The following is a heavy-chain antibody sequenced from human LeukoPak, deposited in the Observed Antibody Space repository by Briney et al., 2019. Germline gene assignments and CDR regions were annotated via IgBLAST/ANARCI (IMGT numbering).Heavy chain of an antibody. J-gene: IGHJ4*02. CDR3: ARHLGELPNDY. V-gene: IGHV5-51*01. D-gene: IGHD1-7*01. Sequence: GESLKISCKGSGYSFTNYWISWVRQMPGKGLEWMGIIYPSDSDTRYSPSFQGQVTISVDKSISTAYLQWSSLKASDTAMYYCARHLGELPNDYWGQGTLVTVSS. CDR1: GYSFTNYW. CDR2: IYPSDSDT.